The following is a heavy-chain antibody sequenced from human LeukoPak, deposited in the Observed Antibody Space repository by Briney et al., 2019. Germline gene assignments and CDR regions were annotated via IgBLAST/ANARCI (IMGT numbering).Heavy chain of an antibody. Sequence: GESLRISCKASGFRFTDYWIGWVRQKPGKGLEWMGILYPGDSDTRYSPSSQGQVTITADTSITTAYLQWSSLKASDTAIYFCARHTLRGTPGPLDYWGQGALVTVSS. CDR3: ARHTLRGTPGPLDY. CDR2: LYPGDSDT. D-gene: IGHD1-14*01. CDR1: GFRFTDYW. J-gene: IGHJ4*02. V-gene: IGHV5-51*01.